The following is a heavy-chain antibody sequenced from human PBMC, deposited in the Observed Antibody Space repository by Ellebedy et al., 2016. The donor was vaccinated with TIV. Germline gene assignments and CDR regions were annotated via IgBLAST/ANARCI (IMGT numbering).Heavy chain of an antibody. CDR3: ARGGYYGSGSSSGLDI. Sequence: GGSLRLSCAASGFTFSDYYMSWIRQAPGKGLEWVSYVSSSGSTIYYADSVKGRFTISRDDAENALYLQMNGLRAGDTAVYYCARGGYYGSGSSSGLDIWGQGTMVTVSS. V-gene: IGHV3-11*01. D-gene: IGHD3-10*01. J-gene: IGHJ3*02. CDR2: VSSSGSTI. CDR1: GFTFSDYY.